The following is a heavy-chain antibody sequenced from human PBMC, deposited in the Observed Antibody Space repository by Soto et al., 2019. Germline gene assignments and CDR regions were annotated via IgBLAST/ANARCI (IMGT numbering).Heavy chain of an antibody. CDR3: ARVVNRASTN. Sequence: PAGSLTLSCAASGFTVSSNHLSWVRQPPGKGLERVAIIYGGGSTYYAHSVKGRVTISRDNSKNTLYLQMKSLRAEDTAVYYCARVVNRASTNWAKGTLVTFPS. CDR1: GFTVSSNH. D-gene: IGHD2-21*01. CDR2: IYGGGST. V-gene: IGHV3-53*01. J-gene: IGHJ4*02.